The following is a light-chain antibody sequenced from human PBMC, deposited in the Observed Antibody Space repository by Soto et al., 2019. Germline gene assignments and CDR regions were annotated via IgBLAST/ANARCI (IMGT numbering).Light chain of an antibody. J-gene: IGLJ1*01. V-gene: IGLV1-40*01. CDR1: SSNIGAGYE. CDR2: DNN. CDR3: QSYDSSLSALYV. Sequence: QSVLTQPPSVSGAPRQRVTISCTGSSSNIGAGYEVNWYQHLPGTAPKLLIYDNNNRPSGVPDRFSGSKSGTSASLAITGLQAEYEAEYYCQSYDSSLSALYVFGTGTKVTV.